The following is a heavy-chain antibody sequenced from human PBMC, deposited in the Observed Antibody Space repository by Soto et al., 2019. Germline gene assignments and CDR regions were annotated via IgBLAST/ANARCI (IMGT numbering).Heavy chain of an antibody. Sequence: QVQLVESGGGVVQPGRSLRLSCAASGFTFSSYGMHWVRQAPGKGLEWVAVISYDGSKKYYGDSVKSRFTIYRDNSEKPLYLQMNSLRAADTAVYYCVKDQSLIQLGLDPEAFDIWGQGAMVTVS. CDR1: GFTFSSYG. CDR2: ISYDGSKK. J-gene: IGHJ3*02. CDR3: VKDQSLIQLGLDPEAFDI. V-gene: IGHV3-30*18. D-gene: IGHD5-18*01.